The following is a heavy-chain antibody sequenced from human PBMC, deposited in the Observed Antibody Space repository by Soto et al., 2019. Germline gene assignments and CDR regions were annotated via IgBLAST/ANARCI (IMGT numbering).Heavy chain of an antibody. CDR2: IIPIFNTA. CDR3: ARGLVVPDGIRYYCYGMDV. D-gene: IGHD2-2*01. CDR1: GGTFSNYA. J-gene: IGHJ6*02. Sequence: QVHLVQSGAEVKKPGSSVKVSCKASGGTFSNYAISWVRQAPGPGLEWMGGIIPIFNTANYSQKLQDTGTITEDESESTAYMEMSSLRSEDTAVYYCARGLVVPDGIRYYCYGMDVWGQGTTVTVSS. V-gene: IGHV1-69*01.